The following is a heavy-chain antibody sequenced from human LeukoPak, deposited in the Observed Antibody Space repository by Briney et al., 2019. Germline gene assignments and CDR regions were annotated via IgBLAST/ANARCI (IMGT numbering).Heavy chain of an antibody. J-gene: IGHJ4*02. CDR3: ARDRHYYDSSGYYCGPFGY. Sequence: PGGSLRLSCAASGFTFSSYSMNWVRQAPGKGLEWVSSISSSSSYIYYADSVKGRFTISRDNAKNSLYLQMNSLRAEDTAVYYCARDRHYYDSSGYYCGPFGYWGQGTLVTVSS. V-gene: IGHV3-21*01. D-gene: IGHD3-22*01. CDR1: GFTFSSYS. CDR2: ISSSSSYI.